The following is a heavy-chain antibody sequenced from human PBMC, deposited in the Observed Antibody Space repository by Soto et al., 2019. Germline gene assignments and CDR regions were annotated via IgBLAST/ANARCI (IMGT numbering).Heavy chain of an antibody. J-gene: IGHJ4*02. CDR3: ARGMIRIAAAGTFDY. CDR1: GYTFTSYG. Sequence: GASVKVSCKASGYTFTSYGISWVRQAPGQGLEWMGWISAYNGNTNYAQKLQGRVTMTTDTSTSTAYMELRSLRSDDTAVYYCARGMIRIAAAGTFDYWGQGTLVTVSS. CDR2: ISAYNGNT. V-gene: IGHV1-18*01. D-gene: IGHD6-13*01.